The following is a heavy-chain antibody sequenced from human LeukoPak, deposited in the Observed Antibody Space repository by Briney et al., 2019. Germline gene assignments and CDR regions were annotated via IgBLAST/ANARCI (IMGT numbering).Heavy chain of an antibody. D-gene: IGHD1-26*01. Sequence: GGSLRLSCAASGFTFSSYEMNWVRQAPGKGLEWVSYISSSGSTIYYADSVKGRFTISRDNAKNSLYLQMNSLRAEDTAVYYCARDGVAELMSALDYWGQGILVTVSS. CDR3: ARDGVAELMSALDY. CDR2: ISSSGSTI. J-gene: IGHJ4*02. CDR1: GFTFSSYE. V-gene: IGHV3-48*03.